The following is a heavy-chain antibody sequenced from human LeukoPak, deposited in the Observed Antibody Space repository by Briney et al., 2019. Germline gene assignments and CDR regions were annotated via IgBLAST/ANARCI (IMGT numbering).Heavy chain of an antibody. D-gene: IGHD3-10*01. V-gene: IGHV3-74*01. CDR2: ITNDGSST. CDR1: GLTFSSHW. J-gene: IGHJ4*02. Sequence: GGSLRLSCAASGLTFSSHWMHWVRQAPGKGLVWVSRITNDGSSTTYADSVKGRFTISRDNSKNTLYLQMNSLRAEDTAVYYCARDGAPSTYYYGSGTLDYWGQGTLVTVSS. CDR3: ARDGAPSTYYYGSGTLDY.